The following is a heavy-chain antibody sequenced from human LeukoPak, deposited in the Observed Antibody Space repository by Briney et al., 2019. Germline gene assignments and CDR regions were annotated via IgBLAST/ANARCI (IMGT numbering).Heavy chain of an antibody. V-gene: IGHV1-2*02. CDR3: ARVYYYDSSGYSHAFDI. D-gene: IGHD3-22*01. J-gene: IGHJ3*02. CDR2: INPHSGGT. Sequence: LEASVKVSCKASGYTFTGYYIQWVRQAPGQGLEWMGWINPHSGGTNYAQEFQGRVTMTRDTSISTAYMELSRLRSDDTAVYYCARVYYYDSSGYSHAFDIWGQGTMVTVSS. CDR1: GYTFTGYY.